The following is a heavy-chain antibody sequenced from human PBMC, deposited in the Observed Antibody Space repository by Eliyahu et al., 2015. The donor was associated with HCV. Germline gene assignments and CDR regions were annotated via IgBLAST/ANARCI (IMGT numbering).Heavy chain of an antibody. D-gene: IGHD6-19*01. V-gene: IGHV4-59*01. J-gene: IGHJ5*02. CDR2: IHYSGST. CDR1: GGSIXTYX. CDR3: ASGGGGIAVAGTGGWFDP. Sequence: QVRLQESGPGLVKPSETLSLTCXVSGGSIXTYXWSWIRQPPGKGLEWIGYIHYSGSTNYNPSLKSRVTMSVDTSKNQFSLNLTSVTAADTAVYYCASGGGGIAVAGTGGWFDPWGQGTLVTVSS.